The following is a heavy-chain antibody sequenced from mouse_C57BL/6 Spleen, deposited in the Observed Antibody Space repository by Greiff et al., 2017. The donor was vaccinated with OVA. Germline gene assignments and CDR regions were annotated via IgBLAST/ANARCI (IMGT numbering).Heavy chain of an antibody. Sequence: EVQLVESGGGLVQPKGSLKLSCAASGFTFNTYAMHWVRQAPGKGLEWVARIRSKSSNYATYYADSVKDRFTISRDDSQSMLYLQMNNLKTEDTAMYYCVREGLYYGNYVGYFDYWGQGTTLTVSS. D-gene: IGHD2-1*01. V-gene: IGHV10-3*01. J-gene: IGHJ2*01. CDR1: GFTFNTYA. CDR2: IRSKSSNYAT. CDR3: VREGLYYGNYVGYFDY.